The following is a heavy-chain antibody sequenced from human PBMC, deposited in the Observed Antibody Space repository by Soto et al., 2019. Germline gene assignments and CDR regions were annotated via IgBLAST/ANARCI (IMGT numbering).Heavy chain of an antibody. CDR1: GGSFSSDSFI. V-gene: IGHV4-31*03. Sequence: SETLSLTCSVSGGSFSSDSFIWSWVRQFPGKGLKWIGYINYSGTTYYNPSLRSRITMSVDTSKNQFSLNLSSVTAADTAMYYCARDHKWDGMDVWGQGTTVTVSS. D-gene: IGHD1-26*01. CDR2: INYSGTT. J-gene: IGHJ6*02. CDR3: ARDHKWDGMDV.